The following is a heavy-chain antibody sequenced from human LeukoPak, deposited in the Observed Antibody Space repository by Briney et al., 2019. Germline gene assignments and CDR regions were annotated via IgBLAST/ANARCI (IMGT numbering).Heavy chain of an antibody. D-gene: IGHD4-17*01. Sequence: SETLSLTCTVSSGSISTSNYYWGWVRQPPGKALEWIGNIFYSGSTYYSPSLKSRVTISLDTSRNQFSLKLNSVTAADTAVYYCARAGLLTTGTFDYWGQGTLVTVSS. CDR3: ARAGLLTTGTFDY. J-gene: IGHJ4*02. V-gene: IGHV4-39*07. CDR2: IFYSGST. CDR1: SGSISTSNYY.